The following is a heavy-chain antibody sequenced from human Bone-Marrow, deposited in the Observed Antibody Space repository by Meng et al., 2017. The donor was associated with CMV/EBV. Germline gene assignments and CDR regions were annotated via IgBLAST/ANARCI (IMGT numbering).Heavy chain of an antibody. CDR3: AKDMYSSSPNWYFDL. CDR1: GFTLSGYG. J-gene: IGHJ2*01. V-gene: IGHV3-30*02. D-gene: IGHD6-13*01. Sequence: VQGAGSGGGVSQPGVPPCPPLAASGFTLSGYGLHLVRQAPGKGLEWVAFIRYDGSNKYYADSVKGRFTISRDNSKNTLYLQMNSLRAEDTAVYYCAKDMYSSSPNWYFDLWGRGTLVTVSS. CDR2: IRYDGSNK.